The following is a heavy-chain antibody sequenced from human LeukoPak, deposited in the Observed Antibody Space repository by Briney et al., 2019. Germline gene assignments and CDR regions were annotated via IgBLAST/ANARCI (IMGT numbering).Heavy chain of an antibody. J-gene: IGHJ5*02. D-gene: IGHD1-20*01. CDR3: ARDLNWPGP. V-gene: IGHV3-74*01. CDR1: GFTFSAYW. CDR2: ISPDGSDT. Sequence: GGSLRLSCAASGFTFSAYWMYWVRQAPGKGLMWVSKISPDGSDTTYADSVKGRFTISRDNAKNTLYLQMSSLRAEDTAVYYCARDLNWPGPWGQGSLVTVSS.